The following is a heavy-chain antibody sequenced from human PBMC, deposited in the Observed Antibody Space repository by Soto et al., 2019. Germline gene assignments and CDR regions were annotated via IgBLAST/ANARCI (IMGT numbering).Heavy chain of an antibody. CDR2: IYPGDSDT. CDR3: ASSGRSPYYYYGMDV. J-gene: IGHJ6*02. Sequence: SGESLKISCKGSGYSFTSYWIGWVRQMPGKGLEWMGIIYPGDSDTRYSPSFQGQVTISADKSISTAYLQWSSLKASDTAMYYCASSGRSPYYYYGMDVWGQGTTVTVSS. D-gene: IGHD3-10*01. CDR1: GYSFTSYW. V-gene: IGHV5-51*01.